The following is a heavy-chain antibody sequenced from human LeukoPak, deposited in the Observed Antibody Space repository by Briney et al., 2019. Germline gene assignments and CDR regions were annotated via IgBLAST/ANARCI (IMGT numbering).Heavy chain of an antibody. D-gene: IGHD3-16*01. V-gene: IGHV4-61*02. CDR2: IYTSGST. CDR1: GGSISSGSYY. Sequence: PSETLSLTCTVSGGSISSGSYYWSWIRQPAGKGLEWIGRIYTSGSTNYNPSLKSRVTISVDTSKNQFSLKLSSVTAADTAVYYCARGYDYVRGFDYWGQGTLVTVSS. CDR3: ARGYDYVRGFDY. J-gene: IGHJ4*02.